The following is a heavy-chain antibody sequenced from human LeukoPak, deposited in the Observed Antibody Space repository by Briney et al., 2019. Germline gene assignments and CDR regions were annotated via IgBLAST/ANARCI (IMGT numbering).Heavy chain of an antibody. CDR1: GGSISSSSYY. CDR2: IYYSGST. CDR3: ARNHDSSGYYFDY. D-gene: IGHD3-22*01. Sequence: SETLSLTCTVSGGSISSSSYYWGWIRQPPGKGLEWIGSIYYSGSTYYNPSLKSRVTISVDTSKNQFSLKLTSVTAADTAMYYCARNHDSSGYYFDYWGQGTLVTVSS. V-gene: IGHV4-39*07. J-gene: IGHJ4*02.